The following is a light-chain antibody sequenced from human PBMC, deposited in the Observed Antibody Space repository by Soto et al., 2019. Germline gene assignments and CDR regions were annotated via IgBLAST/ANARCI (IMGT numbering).Light chain of an antibody. V-gene: IGLV2-14*01. Sequence: QSALTQPASVSGSPGQSITFSCTGTSSDIGVYNYVSWYQQHPGKAPKLMIYEVNNRPSGVSNRFSASKSGNTASLTISGLQAEDEADYYCTSYTNINYVIFGGGTKVTVL. CDR1: SSDIGVYNY. J-gene: IGLJ2*01. CDR3: TSYTNINYVI. CDR2: EVN.